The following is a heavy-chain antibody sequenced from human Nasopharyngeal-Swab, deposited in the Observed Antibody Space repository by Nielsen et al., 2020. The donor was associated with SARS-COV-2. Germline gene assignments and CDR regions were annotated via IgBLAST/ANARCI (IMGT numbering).Heavy chain of an antibody. V-gene: IGHV3-23*01. CDR2: IIENGADT. J-gene: IGHJ6*02. CDR3: AKDTYDSSGYFRIYYYYGMDV. CDR1: GFNFRNFA. D-gene: IGHD3-22*01. Sequence: GESLKISCAASGFNFRNFAMSWVRQAPGKGLEWVSGIIENGADTYYADSVKGRFTISRDNSKNTLYLQMNSLRAEDTAVYYCAKDTYDSSGYFRIYYYYGMDVWGQGTTVTVSS.